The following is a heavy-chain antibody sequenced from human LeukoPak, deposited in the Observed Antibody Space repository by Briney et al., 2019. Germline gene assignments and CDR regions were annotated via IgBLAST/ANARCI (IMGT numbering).Heavy chain of an antibody. V-gene: IGHV3-30*04. CDR1: GFTFSSYA. CDR2: ISYDGSDK. Sequence: PGGSLRLSRAASGFTFSSYAMHWVRQAAGKGLEWVAVISYDGSDKYYADSVKGRFTISRDNSKNTLYLQMNSLRPEDTAVYYCARLFRVVVPAANTHFDYWGQGTLVTVSS. D-gene: IGHD2-2*01. CDR3: ARLFRVVVPAANTHFDY. J-gene: IGHJ4*02.